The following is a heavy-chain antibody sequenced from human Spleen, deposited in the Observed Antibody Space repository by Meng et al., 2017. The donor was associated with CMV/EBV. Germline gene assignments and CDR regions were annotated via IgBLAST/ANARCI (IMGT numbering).Heavy chain of an antibody. D-gene: IGHD6-13*01. J-gene: IGHJ4*02. Sequence: FSSYSMCCARRPPGRGLLWFSAISGSGGTIDYAPSVKGRFTISIDISNNTLFLQLNSLRAADTAVYYCAKDRHKSNWYYFDYWGQGTLVTVSS. V-gene: IGHV3-23*01. CDR1: FSSYS. CDR3: AKDRHKSNWYYFDY. CDR2: ISGSGGTI.